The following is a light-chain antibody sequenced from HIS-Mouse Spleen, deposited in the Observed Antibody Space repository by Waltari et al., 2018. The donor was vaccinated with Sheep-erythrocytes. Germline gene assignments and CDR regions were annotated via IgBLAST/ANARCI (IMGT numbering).Light chain of an antibody. V-gene: IGLV2-11*01. J-gene: IGLJ1*01. CDR1: SRDVGGSNH. Sequence: QSALTQPRSVSGSPGQSVTIPCTGTSRDVGGSNHCPWYQQHPGKAPKLMIYDVSKRPSGVPDRFSGSKSGNTASLTISGLQAEDEADYYCCSYAGSYNHVFATGTKVTVL. CDR2: DVS. CDR3: CSYAGSYNHV.